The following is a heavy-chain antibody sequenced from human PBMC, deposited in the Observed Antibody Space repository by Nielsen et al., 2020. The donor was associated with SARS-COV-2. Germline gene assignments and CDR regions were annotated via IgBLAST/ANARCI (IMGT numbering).Heavy chain of an antibody. Sequence: ASVKVSCKASGYTFTSYAMHWVRQAPGQRLEWMGWINAGNGNTKYSQKFQGRVTMTEDTSTDTAYMELSSLRSEDTAVYYCATAFPGPVGGITYYDILYWGQGTLVTVSS. CDR3: ATAFPGPVGGITYYDILY. V-gene: IGHV1-3*01. CDR1: GYTFTSYA. CDR2: INAGNGNT. J-gene: IGHJ4*02. D-gene: IGHD3-9*01.